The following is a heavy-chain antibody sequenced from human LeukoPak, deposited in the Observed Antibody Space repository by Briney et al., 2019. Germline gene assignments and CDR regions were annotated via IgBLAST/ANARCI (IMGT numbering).Heavy chain of an antibody. Sequence: GGSLRLSCAASGFTFSSYGMHWVRQAPGKGLEWVAVIWYDGSNKYYADSVKGRFTISRDNSKNTLYLQMNSLRAEDTAVYYCARAGYCSGGSCYSVFTEPANYWGQGTLVTVSS. CDR1: GFTFSSYG. V-gene: IGHV3-33*01. CDR2: IWYDGSNK. CDR3: ARAGYCSGGSCYSVFTEPANY. J-gene: IGHJ4*02. D-gene: IGHD2-15*01.